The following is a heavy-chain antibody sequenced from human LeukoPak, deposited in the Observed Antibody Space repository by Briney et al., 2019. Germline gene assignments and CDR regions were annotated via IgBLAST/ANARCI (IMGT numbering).Heavy chain of an antibody. D-gene: IGHD5-12*01. J-gene: IGHJ4*02. CDR1: GFTFSDYY. V-gene: IGHV3-11*01. Sequence: GGSLRLSCAASGFTFSDYYMSWIRQAPGKGLECVSYIRGSGSDIYYADSVKGRFTISRDNAKNSLYLQMNSLRAEDTAVYHCARDIVAPGLFLDYWGQGTPVTVSS. CDR2: IRGSGSDI. CDR3: ARDIVAPGLFLDY.